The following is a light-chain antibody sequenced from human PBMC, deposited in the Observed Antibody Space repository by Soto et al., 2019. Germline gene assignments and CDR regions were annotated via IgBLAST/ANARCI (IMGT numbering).Light chain of an antibody. CDR2: KNN. V-gene: IGLV1-47*01. Sequence: QSLLTQPPSASGTPGQGVTISCSGRSSNIGTNYVYWYQQLPGTAPKLLIYKNNQRPSGVPDRFSGSKSGTSASLAISGLRSEDEADYYCAAWDDSLSGRVFGGGTKLTVL. J-gene: IGLJ3*02. CDR3: AAWDDSLSGRV. CDR1: SSNIGTNY.